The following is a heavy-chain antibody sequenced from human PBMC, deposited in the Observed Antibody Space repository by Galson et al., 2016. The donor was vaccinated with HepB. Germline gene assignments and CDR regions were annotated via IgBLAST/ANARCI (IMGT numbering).Heavy chain of an antibody. J-gene: IGHJ1*01. D-gene: IGHD1-26*01. Sequence: SLRLSCAASGFIFKDYAMHWVRQAPGKGLEWVSSISWNSGSIGYADSVKGRFTISRDNAKNSLYLQLNSLTADDTAFYYCAKDKASKSVGATNFQHWGQGTLVTVSS. CDR1: GFIFKDYA. V-gene: IGHV3-9*01. CDR3: AKDKASKSVGATNFQH. CDR2: ISWNSGSI.